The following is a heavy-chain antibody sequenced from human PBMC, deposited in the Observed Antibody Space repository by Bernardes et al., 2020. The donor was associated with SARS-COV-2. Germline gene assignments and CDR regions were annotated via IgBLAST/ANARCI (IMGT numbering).Heavy chain of an antibody. Sequence: GGSLRLSCAASGFTFSSYSMNWVRQAPGKGLEWVSSISSSSSYIYYADSVKGRFTISRDNAKNSLYLQMNSLRAEDTAVYYCARERVAAAGIYYYYYYGMDVWGQGTTVTVSS. CDR1: GFTFSSYS. CDR3: ARERVAAAGIYYYYYYGMDV. V-gene: IGHV3-21*01. D-gene: IGHD6-13*01. J-gene: IGHJ6*02. CDR2: ISSSSSYI.